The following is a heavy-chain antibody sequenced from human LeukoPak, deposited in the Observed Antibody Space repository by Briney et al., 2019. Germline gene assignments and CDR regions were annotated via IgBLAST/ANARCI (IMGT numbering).Heavy chain of an antibody. Sequence: SQTLSLTCAISGDSVSSNSVAWNWIRQTPSRGLEWLGRTYYRSKWYNDYAVSVKSRITINADTSKNQFSLQLNSVSPEDTAVYYCARERELSFDYWGQGTLVTVSP. J-gene: IGHJ4*02. CDR1: GDSVSSNSVA. CDR3: ARERELSFDY. V-gene: IGHV6-1*01. CDR2: TYYRSKWYN. D-gene: IGHD1-26*01.